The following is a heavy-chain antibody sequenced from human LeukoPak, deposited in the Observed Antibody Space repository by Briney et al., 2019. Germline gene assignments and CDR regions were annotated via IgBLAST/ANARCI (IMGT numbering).Heavy chain of an antibody. D-gene: IGHD1-26*01. CDR1: GYIFTGYY. CDR2: INPDSGGT. CDR3: ASNPWELLLDAFDI. J-gene: IGHJ3*02. V-gene: IGHV1-2*02. Sequence: GASVKVSCKASGYIFTGYYVHWLRQAPGQGLEWMGWINPDSGGTNYAQKFRGRVTMTRDTSISTAYMELSRLRSDDTAVYYCASNPWELLLDAFDIWGQGTMVTVSS.